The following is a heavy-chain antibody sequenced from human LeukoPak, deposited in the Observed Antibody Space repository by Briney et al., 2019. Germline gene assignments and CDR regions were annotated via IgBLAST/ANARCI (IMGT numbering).Heavy chain of an antibody. CDR2: IWFDGSIE. V-gene: IGHV3-33*06. J-gene: IGHJ5*02. CDR3: AKDLYDSSGGGLDP. Sequence: GGSLRLSCAASGFSFSTYGMHWVRQAPGKGLEWVAIIWFDGSIEHYADSVKGRFTISRDNSKNTVYLQMNSLRAEDTAVYYCAKDLYDSSGGGLDPWGQGTLVTVSS. CDR1: GFSFSTYG. D-gene: IGHD3-22*01.